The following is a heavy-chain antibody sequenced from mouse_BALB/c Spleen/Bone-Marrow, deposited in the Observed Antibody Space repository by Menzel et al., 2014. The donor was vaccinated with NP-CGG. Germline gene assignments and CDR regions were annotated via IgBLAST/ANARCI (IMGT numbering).Heavy chain of an antibody. J-gene: IGHJ1*01. V-gene: IGHV1-7*01. CDR3: ARRYGNLWYFDV. D-gene: IGHD1-1*01. CDR2: INPSSGYT. CDR1: GYTFTNYC. Sequence: VQLQESGAELAKPGASVKMSCKASGYTFTNYCMHWVKQRPGPGLEWIGYINPSSGYTEYNQKFKDKATLTSVKSSSTAYMQLNILASEDSASYYCARRYGNLWYFDVWGAGTAVTVSS.